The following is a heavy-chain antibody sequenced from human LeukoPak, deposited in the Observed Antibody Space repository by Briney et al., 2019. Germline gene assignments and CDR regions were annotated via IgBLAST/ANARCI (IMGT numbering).Heavy chain of an antibody. J-gene: IGHJ4*02. V-gene: IGHV4-4*07. Sequence: SETLSLTCTVSGGSISSYYWSWFGQPAGKGLEWIGRIYTSGSTNYNPSLKSRVTMSVDTSKNQFSLKLSSVTAADTAVYYCARDNWDRVFDYWGQGTLVTVSS. CDR2: IYTSGST. D-gene: IGHD1-1*01. CDR1: GGSISSYY. CDR3: ARDNWDRVFDY.